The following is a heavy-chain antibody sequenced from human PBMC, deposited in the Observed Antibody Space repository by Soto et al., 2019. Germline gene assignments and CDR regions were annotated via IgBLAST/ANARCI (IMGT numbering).Heavy chain of an antibody. Sequence: AECLTLSCKGSVYICTSYWIGWLLQMPWKGLEFIWIIYPGDSDTRYSPSFQGQVTISADKSISTAYLQWSSLKASDTAMYYCARWGSRTTYPRVLMDVWGQGTTVTVSS. CDR1: VYICTSYW. CDR2: IYPGDSDT. V-gene: IGHV5-51*01. CDR3: ARWGSRTTYPRVLMDV. D-gene: IGHD3-16*01. J-gene: IGHJ6*02.